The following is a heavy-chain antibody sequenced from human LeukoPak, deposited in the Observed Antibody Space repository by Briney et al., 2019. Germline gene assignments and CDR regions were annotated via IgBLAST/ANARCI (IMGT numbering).Heavy chain of an antibody. V-gene: IGHV3-30-3*01. Sequence: GGSLRLSCAASGFTFSSYAMHWVRQAPGKGLEWVAVISYDGSNKYYAGSVKGRFTISRDNSKNTLYLQMNSLRAEDTAVYYCARGIQCSSTSCYAGSTFDYWGQGTLVTVSS. CDR1: GFTFSSYA. CDR2: ISYDGSNK. CDR3: ARGIQCSSTSCYAGSTFDY. D-gene: IGHD2-2*01. J-gene: IGHJ4*02.